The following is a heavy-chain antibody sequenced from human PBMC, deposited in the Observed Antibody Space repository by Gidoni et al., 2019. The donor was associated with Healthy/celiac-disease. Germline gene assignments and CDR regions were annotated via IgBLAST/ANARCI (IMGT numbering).Heavy chain of an antibody. J-gene: IGHJ4*02. CDR1: GFTFSGSA. CDR2: IRSKANSYAT. Sequence: EVQLVESGGGLVQHGGSLKLSCAASGFTFSGSAMHWVRQASGKGLEWVGRIRSKANSYATAYAASVKGRFTISRDDSKNTAYLQMNSLKTEDTAVYYCTRHPEEQGYTRDYWGQGTLVTVSS. CDR3: TRHPEEQGYTRDY. V-gene: IGHV3-73*02. D-gene: IGHD5-18*01.